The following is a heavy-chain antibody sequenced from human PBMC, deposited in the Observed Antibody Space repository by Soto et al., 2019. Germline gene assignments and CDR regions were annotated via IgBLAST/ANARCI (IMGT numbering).Heavy chain of an antibody. CDR1: GFTFSSYA. V-gene: IGHV3-30-3*01. CDR3: ARGSMIVVVTPPVWFDP. J-gene: IGHJ5*02. Sequence: PGGSLRLSCAASGFTFSSYAMHWVRQAPGKGLEWVAVISYDGSNKYYADSVKGRFTISRDNSKNTLYLQMNSLRAEDTAVYYCARGSMIVVVTPPVWFDPWGQGTLVTVSS. CDR2: ISYDGSNK. D-gene: IGHD3-22*01.